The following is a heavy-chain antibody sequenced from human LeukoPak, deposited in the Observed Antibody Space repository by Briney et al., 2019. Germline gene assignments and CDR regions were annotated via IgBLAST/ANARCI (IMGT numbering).Heavy chain of an antibody. J-gene: IGHJ4*02. V-gene: IGHV4-34*01. CDR2: INDSGST. Sequence: SETLSLTCAVYGGSFRGYYWSWIRQPPGKGLEWIGEINDSGSTHYNTSLNSRVTISVDTSKNQVYLKLSSVTAADTAIYYCARGVSHRNFDWLFYWGQGTLVTVSS. CDR3: ARGVSHRNFDWLFY. D-gene: IGHD3-9*01. CDR1: GGSFRGYY.